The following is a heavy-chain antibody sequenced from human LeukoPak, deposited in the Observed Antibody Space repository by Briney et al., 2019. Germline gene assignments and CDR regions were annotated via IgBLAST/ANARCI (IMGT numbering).Heavy chain of an antibody. CDR3: ARILSGFGSDY. D-gene: IGHD2/OR15-2a*01. Sequence: GGSLRPSCAASGFTFNTYAMTWVRQAPGKGLEWVSSINADGGNTYYVDSVKGRCTISRDNSKNTLYLQMHSPRVEDTAVYYCARILSGFGSDYWGQGTLVTVSS. V-gene: IGHV3-23*01. J-gene: IGHJ4*02. CDR1: GFTFNTYA. CDR2: INADGGNT.